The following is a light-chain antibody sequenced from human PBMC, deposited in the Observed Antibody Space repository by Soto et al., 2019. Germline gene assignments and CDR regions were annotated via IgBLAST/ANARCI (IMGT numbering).Light chain of an antibody. J-gene: IGLJ2*01. CDR2: SNN. CDR3: AAWDNSLKVV. V-gene: IGLV1-44*01. CDR1: SSNIGSNT. Sequence: QSVLTQPPSASGTPGQRVTISCSGSSSNIGSNTVNWYQQLPGTAPQLLIYSNNQRPSVVRDRVSGSKSGTSASLAISGLQSEDEADYYCAAWDNSLKVVFGGGTQLTVL.